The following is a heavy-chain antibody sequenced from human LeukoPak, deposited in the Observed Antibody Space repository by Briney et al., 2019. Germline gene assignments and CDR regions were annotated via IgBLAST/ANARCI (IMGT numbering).Heavy chain of an antibody. CDR3: AKPPYVDTAMVTGFDY. Sequence: GGSLRLFCAASGFTFSSYAMSWVRQAPGKGLAWVSAISGSGGTPYYAHSVKGRFTHSRDNSKNTLYLQMNSLRAEDTAVYYCAKPPYVDTAMVTGFDYWGQGTLVTVSS. J-gene: IGHJ4*02. D-gene: IGHD5-18*01. V-gene: IGHV3-23*01. CDR2: ISGSGGTP. CDR1: GFTFSSYA.